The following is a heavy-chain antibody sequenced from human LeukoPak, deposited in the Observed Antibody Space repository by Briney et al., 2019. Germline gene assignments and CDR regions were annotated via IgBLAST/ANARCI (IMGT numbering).Heavy chain of an antibody. CDR3: AKSGRLGAAAGRYYFDY. CDR1: GFTFSSYG. J-gene: IGHJ4*02. D-gene: IGHD6-13*01. CDR2: ISGSGGST. Sequence: GGSLRLSCAASGFTFSSYGMSWGRQAPGKGLEWVSAISGSGGSTYYADSVKGRFTISRDNSKNTLYLQMNSLRAEDTAVYYCAKSGRLGAAAGRYYFDYWGQGTLVTVSS. V-gene: IGHV3-23*01.